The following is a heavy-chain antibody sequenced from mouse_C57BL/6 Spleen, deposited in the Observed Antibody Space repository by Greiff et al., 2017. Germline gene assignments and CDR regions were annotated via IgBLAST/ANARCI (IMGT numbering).Heavy chain of an antibody. Sequence: VQLQQSGAELVRPGASVTLSCKASGYTFTDYEMHWVKQTPVHGLERIGAIDPETGGTAYNQKFTGKAILTADKSSSTAYMELRSLTSEDSAVYCCTRRGYSCGDYYAMGYWGQGTSVTVSS. CDR1: GYTFTDYE. D-gene: IGHD2-12*01. J-gene: IGHJ4*01. V-gene: IGHV1-15*01. CDR2: IDPETGGT. CDR3: TRRGYSCGDYYAMGY.